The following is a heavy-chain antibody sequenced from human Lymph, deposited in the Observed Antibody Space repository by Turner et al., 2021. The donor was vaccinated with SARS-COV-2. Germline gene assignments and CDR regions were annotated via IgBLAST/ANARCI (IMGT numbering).Heavy chain of an antibody. Sequence: QVQLGESGGGVGRPGKSLGQSCSASGFTFSSYAMHWVRQAPGKGLEWVACISYDGSKKSYADAVKGRFTISRDNSKNTLYLQMNSLRGEDTAVYYCAKEEMLVVWGMDVWVPGSIVTVSS. D-gene: IGHD3-22*01. J-gene: IGHJ6*02. CDR3: AKEEMLVVWGMDV. CDR1: GFTFSSYA. V-gene: IGHV3-30*18. CDR2: ISYDGSKK.